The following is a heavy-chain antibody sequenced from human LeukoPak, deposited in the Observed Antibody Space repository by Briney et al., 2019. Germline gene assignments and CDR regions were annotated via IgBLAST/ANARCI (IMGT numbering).Heavy chain of an antibody. Sequence: GGSLKLSWAASGFTFSSYAMPWFRKAPGKGMGGLAVISYDGSNKYYADSVKGRFTISRDNSKNTLYLQMNSLRAEDTAVYYCARDPSTAVARTFDYWGQGTLVTVSS. D-gene: IGHD6-19*01. CDR1: GFTFSSYA. V-gene: IGHV3-30-3*01. CDR3: ARDPSTAVARTFDY. CDR2: ISYDGSNK. J-gene: IGHJ4*02.